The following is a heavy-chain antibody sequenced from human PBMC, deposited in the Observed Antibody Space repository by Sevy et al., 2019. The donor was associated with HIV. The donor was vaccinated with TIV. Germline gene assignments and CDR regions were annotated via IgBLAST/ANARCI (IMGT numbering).Heavy chain of an antibody. V-gene: IGHV3-43*01. CDR1: ELTFNDYT. CDR2: FVWDGFSN. D-gene: IGHD3-10*01. CDR3: AKGRGYYYYDVDV. J-gene: IGHJ6*02. Sequence: GGSLRLSCAASELTFNDYTMPWVRQAPGKGLEWFSLFVWDGFSNSYAEFVKARFTISRDNTKKSLNLQMNSLRVEDTALYFCAKGRGYYYYDVDVWGQGTTVTVSS.